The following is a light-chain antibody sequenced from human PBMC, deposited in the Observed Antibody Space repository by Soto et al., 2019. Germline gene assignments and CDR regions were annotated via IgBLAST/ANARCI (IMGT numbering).Light chain of an antibody. J-gene: IGLJ1*01. CDR2: DVS. CDR3: SSYTSSSTPV. CDR1: SSDVGGYNY. V-gene: IGLV2-14*03. Sequence: QSALTQPASVSGSPGQSIAISCTGTSSDVGGYNYVSWYQQPPGKAPKLMIYDVSNRPSGVSNRFSGPKSGNTASLTISGLQAEDEADYYCSSYTSSSTPVFGTGTKLTVL.